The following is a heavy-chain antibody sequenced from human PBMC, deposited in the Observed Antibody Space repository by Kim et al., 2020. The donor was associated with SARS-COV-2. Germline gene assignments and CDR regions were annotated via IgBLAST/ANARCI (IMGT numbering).Heavy chain of an antibody. Sequence: GGSLRLSCTTSGFTFIGHAMSWVRQAPGQGLEWVSSIDGSDGTTYYVDSVKGRFTISRDDAKNTLYLQMRPLRADDTATYYCMKGGWGWIWDHWGQGTLVTVSS. CDR2: IDGSDGTT. D-gene: IGHD2-2*03. J-gene: IGHJ4*02. CDR3: MKGGWGWIWDH. V-gene: IGHV3-23*01. CDR1: GFTFIGHA.